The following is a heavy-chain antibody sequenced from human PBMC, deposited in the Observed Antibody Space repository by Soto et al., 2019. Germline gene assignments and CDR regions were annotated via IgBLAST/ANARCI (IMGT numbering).Heavy chain of an antibody. CDR1: GFSLSSSGVG. D-gene: IGHD3-22*01. CDR3: AHTQYYYDSSGYYSNAEYFQH. V-gene: IGHV2-5*02. CDR2: IYWDDDK. J-gene: IGHJ1*01. Sequence: QITLKESGPTLVKPTQTLTLTCTCSGFSLSSSGVGVGWIRQPPGKALEWLALIYWDDDKRYSPSLKSRLTITKDTSKNQVVLTMTNMDPVDTATYYCAHTQYYYDSSGYYSNAEYFQHWGQGTLVTVSS.